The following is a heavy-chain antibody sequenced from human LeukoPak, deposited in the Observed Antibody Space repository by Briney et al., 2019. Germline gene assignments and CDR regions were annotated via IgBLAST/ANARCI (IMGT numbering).Heavy chain of an antibody. Sequence: GGSLRLSCAASGFAFSVYWMSWVRQAPGKGLEWVASIKQDGSEKYYVDSVKGRFTISRDNARNSLYLQMNSLRAEDTAVYYCASLYDYGGNSDFDYWGQGILVAVSS. V-gene: IGHV3-7*01. J-gene: IGHJ4*02. D-gene: IGHD4-23*01. CDR2: IKQDGSEK. CDR3: ASLYDYGGNSDFDY. CDR1: GFAFSVYW.